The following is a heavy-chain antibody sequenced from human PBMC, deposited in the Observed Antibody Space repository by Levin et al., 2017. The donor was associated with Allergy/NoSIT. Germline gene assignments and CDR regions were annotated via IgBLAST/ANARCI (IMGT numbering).Heavy chain of an antibody. Sequence: GESLKISCKVSGYTLTELTVHWVRQAPGRGLEWMGGFDPDDGEAIHPQKLQGRVTMTEDTSTDTAYMELSSLRSEDTAIYYCATKLHYSTYIAWGPGTLVTVSS. V-gene: IGHV1-24*01. CDR2: FDPDDGEA. J-gene: IGHJ5*02. D-gene: IGHD2-2*01. CDR1: GYTLTELT. CDR3: ATKLHYSTYIA.